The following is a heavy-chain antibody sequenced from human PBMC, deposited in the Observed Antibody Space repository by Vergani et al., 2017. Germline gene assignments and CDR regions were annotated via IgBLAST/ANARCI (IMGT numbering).Heavy chain of an antibody. CDR1: SFSVSSHY. CDR3: ARDGQRISLGQMGRGVWPGYGYMDV. CDR2: INIGGRT. Sequence: LVESGGGLVQPGGSLRLSCAASSFSVSSHYMTWVRQAPGKGLEWVSTINIGGRTSYADSVKGRLTLTRDDSKNTLSLQMNSLRPEDTAVYYCARDGQRISLGQMGRGVWPGYGYMDVWGKGTTVTVSS. J-gene: IGHJ6*03. D-gene: IGHD3-10*01. V-gene: IGHV3-66*02.